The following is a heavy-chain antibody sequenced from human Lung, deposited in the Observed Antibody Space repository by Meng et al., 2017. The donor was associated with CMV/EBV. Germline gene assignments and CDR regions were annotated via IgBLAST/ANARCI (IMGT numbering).Heavy chain of an antibody. CDR2: VIPMVGRT. D-gene: IGHD2/OR15-2a*01. CDR1: SV. J-gene: IGHJ6*02. CDR3: ARSRVLSTSTSRPPTYGMDV. V-gene: IGHV1-69*06. Sequence: SVISWVRQAPGQGLEWMGGVIPMVGRTNYGQKFQGRVTITADKSATTAHMELHSLKSEDTAVYYCARSRVLSTSTSRPPTYGMDVWGQGTTVTVSS.